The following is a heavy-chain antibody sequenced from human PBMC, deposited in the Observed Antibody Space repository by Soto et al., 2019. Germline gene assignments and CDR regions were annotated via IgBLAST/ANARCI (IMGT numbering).Heavy chain of an antibody. Sequence: GGSLRLSCAASVFTFSSYSMNWFRQAPGKGLEWVSSISSSSSYIYYADSVKGRFTISRDNAKNSLYLQMDSLRAEDTAVYYCYGSGPRDAFDIWGQGTMVTVSS. CDR3: YGSGPRDAFDI. CDR1: VFTFSSYS. J-gene: IGHJ3*02. D-gene: IGHD3-10*01. V-gene: IGHV3-21*01. CDR2: ISSSSSYI.